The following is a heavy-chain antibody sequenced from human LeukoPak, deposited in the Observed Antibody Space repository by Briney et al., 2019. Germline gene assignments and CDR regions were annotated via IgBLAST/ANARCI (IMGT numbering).Heavy chain of an antibody. CDR3: ARVGADQLLFNYYYYYMDV. J-gene: IGHJ6*03. V-gene: IGHV4-4*07. CDR1: GDSFSDYH. CDR2: ISASGST. D-gene: IGHD2-2*01. Sequence: PSETLSLTCSVSGDSFSDYHWSWIRQPAGKELEWIGRISASGSTNYNPSLKSRVTISVDTSKNQFSLKLSSVTAADTAVYYCARVGADQLLFNYYYYYMDVWGKGTTVTVSS.